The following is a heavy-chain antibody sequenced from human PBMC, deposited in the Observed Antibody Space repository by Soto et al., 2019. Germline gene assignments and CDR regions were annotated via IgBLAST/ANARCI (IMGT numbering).Heavy chain of an antibody. CDR2: IHYSGTT. J-gene: IGHJ2*01. Sequence: SETLSLTCTVSGDSITAGGHYWAWIRQHPEKGLEWLGYIHYSGTTDYNPSLKSRLTVSVDTSKNQFSLSLSSVTAADTAIYYCAALTATYWSFGIWGRGTLVTVSS. D-gene: IGHD2-21*02. V-gene: IGHV4-31*03. CDR3: AALTATYWSFGI. CDR1: GDSITAGGHY.